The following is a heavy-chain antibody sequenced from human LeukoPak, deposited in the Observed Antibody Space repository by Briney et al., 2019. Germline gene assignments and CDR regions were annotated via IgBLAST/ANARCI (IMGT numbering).Heavy chain of an antibody. Sequence: GESLKISCKGSGYSFTSYWIGWVRQMPGKGLEWVGIIYPGDSDTRYSPSFQGQVTISADKSISTAYLQWSSLKASDTAMYYCARRGSSGWYGLTNLDYWGQGTLVTVSS. CDR2: IYPGDSDT. CDR3: ARRGSSGWYGLTNLDY. CDR1: GYSFTSYW. D-gene: IGHD6-19*01. V-gene: IGHV5-51*01. J-gene: IGHJ4*02.